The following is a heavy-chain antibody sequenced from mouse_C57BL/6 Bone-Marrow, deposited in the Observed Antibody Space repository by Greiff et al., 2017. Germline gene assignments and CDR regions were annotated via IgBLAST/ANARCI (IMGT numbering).Heavy chain of an antibody. D-gene: IGHD1-1*01. CDR1: EYEFPSHD. J-gene: IGHJ1*03. CDR3: ARQRGNYGSSYGYFDV. V-gene: IGHV5-2*01. Sequence: EVKLVESGGGLVQPGESLKLSCESNEYEFPSHDMSWVRKTPEKRLELVAAINSDGGSTYYPDTMERRFIISRDNTKKTLYLQMSSLRAEDKALYYCARQRGNYGSSYGYFDVWGTGTTVTVSS. CDR2: INSDGGST.